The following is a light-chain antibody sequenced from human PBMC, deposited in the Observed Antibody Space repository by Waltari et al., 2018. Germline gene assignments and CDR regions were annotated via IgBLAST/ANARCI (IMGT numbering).Light chain of an antibody. V-gene: IGKV3D-20*01. Sequence: EIVLTQSPATLSLSPGDSATLPCGASQTVSSNYLAWYQQKPGLAPRLLISDASLRATGIPDRFSGSGSGTDFTLTSSRLQPEDFAVYFCQQYGSSPLTFGGGTKVEMK. CDR1: QTVSSNY. J-gene: IGKJ4*01. CDR2: DAS. CDR3: QQYGSSPLT.